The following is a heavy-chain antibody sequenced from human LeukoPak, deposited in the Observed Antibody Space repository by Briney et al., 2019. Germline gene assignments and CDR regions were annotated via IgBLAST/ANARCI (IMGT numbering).Heavy chain of an antibody. CDR1: GGSFSGYY. V-gene: IGHV4-34*01. CDR3: ASRRSSGFRFRGYFDY. D-gene: IGHD6-19*01. J-gene: IGHJ4*02. Sequence: PSETLSLTCAVYGGSFSGYYWSWIRQPPGKGLEWIGEIKHSGSTNYNPFLKSRVTISVDTSKNQFSLKLSSVTAADTAVYYCASRRSSGFRFRGYFDYWGQGTLVTVSS. CDR2: IKHSGST.